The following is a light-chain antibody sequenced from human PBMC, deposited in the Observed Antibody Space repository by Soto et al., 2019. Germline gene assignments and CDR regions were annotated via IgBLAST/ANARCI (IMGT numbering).Light chain of an antibody. Sequence: DIQMTQSPSTLSASVEDRVTITCRASQSIGDLLAWYQQKPGEAPKLLIYKASYLESGVPSRFSGSGSGTEFTLTISSLQPEDLATYYCQHYSAFSVTFGQGTKGDNK. V-gene: IGKV1-5*03. J-gene: IGKJ1*01. CDR1: QSIGDL. CDR3: QHYSAFSVT. CDR2: KAS.